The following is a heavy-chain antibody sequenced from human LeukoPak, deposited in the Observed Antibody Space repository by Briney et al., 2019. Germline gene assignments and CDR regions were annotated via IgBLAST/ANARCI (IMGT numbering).Heavy chain of an antibody. CDR3: AAEYPRHFYGSRPGEFDP. D-gene: IGHD2/OR15-2a*01. CDR1: GYTFTSYS. V-gene: IGHV1-24*01. CDR2: FDPEDGET. Sequence: GASVKVSCKASGYTFTSYSISWVRQAPGKGLEWMGGFDPEDGETVYAQDFQGRVTMTEDTFTDTAYMELNSLRSEDTAVYYCAAEYPRHFYGSRPGEFDPWGQGTLVTVSS. J-gene: IGHJ5*02.